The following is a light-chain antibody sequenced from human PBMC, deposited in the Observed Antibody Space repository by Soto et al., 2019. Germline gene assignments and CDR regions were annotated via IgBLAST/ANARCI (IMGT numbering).Light chain of an antibody. CDR2: EVN. J-gene: IGLJ1*01. CDR1: SSDVGGYNY. Sequence: QSALTQPPSASGSPGQSVAISCTGTSSDVGGYNYVSWYQQHPGKAPKLMIYEVNMRPSGVPDRFSGSKSGNTASLTVSGLQAEDEADYYCSSYAGSSNVFGTGTKVTGL. V-gene: IGLV2-8*01. CDR3: SSYAGSSNV.